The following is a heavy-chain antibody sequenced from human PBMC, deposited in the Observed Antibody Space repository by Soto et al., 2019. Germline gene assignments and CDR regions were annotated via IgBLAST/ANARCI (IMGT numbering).Heavy chain of an antibody. CDR2: INNSGGRT. J-gene: IGHJ4*02. Sequence: EVQLLESGGGLVQPGGSLRLSCAASGFTFSSYAMSWVRQAPGKGLEWVSLINNSGGRTYYADSVKGRFTISRDKSKNALDLQMNSLRAEDTAIYYCAKEGLGGYCSGGTCDGTFDFWGQGTLVTVSS. CDR3: AKEGLGGYCSGGTCDGTFDF. D-gene: IGHD2-15*01. V-gene: IGHV3-23*01. CDR1: GFTFSSYA.